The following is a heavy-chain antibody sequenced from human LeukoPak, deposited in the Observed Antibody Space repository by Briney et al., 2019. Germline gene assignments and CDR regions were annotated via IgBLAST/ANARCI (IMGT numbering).Heavy chain of an antibody. CDR1: GYGFTSYR. CDR2: IYPGDSDT. Sequence: GESLKTSCKGSGYGFTSYRIGWVRQMPGKGLEWMGIIYPGDSDTRYSPSFQGQVTISADKSISTAYLQWSSLKAPDTAMYYCARRSYCSSTSCYSSYYYYGMDVWGKGTTVTVSS. CDR3: ARRSYCSSTSCYSSYYYYGMDV. D-gene: IGHD2-2*01. J-gene: IGHJ6*04. V-gene: IGHV5-51*01.